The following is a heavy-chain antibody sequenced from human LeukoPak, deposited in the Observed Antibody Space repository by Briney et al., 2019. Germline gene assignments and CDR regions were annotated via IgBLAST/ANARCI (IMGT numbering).Heavy chain of an antibody. Sequence: GGSLRLSCAASGFTFSSYAMSWVRQAPGKGLEWVSSITGSGVSTNNADSVKGRFTISRDNSENTLYLQMNSLRVEDTAVYYCVKTSSGYYYFDYWGQGTLVTVSS. V-gene: IGHV3-23*01. D-gene: IGHD3-22*01. J-gene: IGHJ4*02. CDR2: ITGSGVST. CDR3: VKTSSGYYYFDY. CDR1: GFTFSSYA.